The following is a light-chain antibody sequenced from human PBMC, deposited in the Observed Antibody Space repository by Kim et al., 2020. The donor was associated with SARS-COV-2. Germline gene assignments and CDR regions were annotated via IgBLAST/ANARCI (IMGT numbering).Light chain of an antibody. CDR2: QDS. J-gene: IGLJ3*02. CDR3: QAWDSSTLWV. CDR1: KLGDKY. Sequence: SYDLTQPPSVSVYPGQTASITCSGDKLGDKYACWYQQKPGQSPVLVIYQDSKRPSGIPERFSGSNSGNTATLTISGTQAMDEADYYCQAWDSSTLWVF. V-gene: IGLV3-1*01.